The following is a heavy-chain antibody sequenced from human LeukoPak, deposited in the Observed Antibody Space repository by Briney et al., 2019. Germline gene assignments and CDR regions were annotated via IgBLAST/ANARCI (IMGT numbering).Heavy chain of an antibody. CDR3: ARVSFNEYYFDY. CDR2: IIPIFGTA. Sequence: SVKVSCKASGGTLSSYAISWVRQAPGQGLEWMGRIIPIFGTANYAQKFQGRVTITTDESTSTAYMELSSLRSGDTAVYYCARVSFNEYYFDYWGQGTLVTVSS. J-gene: IGHJ4*02. V-gene: IGHV1-69*05. CDR1: GGTLSSYA. D-gene: IGHD2-8*01.